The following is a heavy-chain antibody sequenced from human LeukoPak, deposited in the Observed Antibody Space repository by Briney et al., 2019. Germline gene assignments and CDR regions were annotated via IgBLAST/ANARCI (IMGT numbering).Heavy chain of an antibody. V-gene: IGHV6-1*01. CDR2: TYFRSKWYN. CDR1: GDSVSSNSAA. Sequence: SQTLSLTCAISGDSVSSNSAAWNWIRQSPSRGLEWLGRTYFRSKWYNDYAVSVKSRIIINADTSKNHFSLQLNSVTPEDTAVYFCTRNGIGTTYDAFGIWGQGTMVTVSS. J-gene: IGHJ3*02. D-gene: IGHD1-1*01. CDR3: TRNGIGTTYDAFGI.